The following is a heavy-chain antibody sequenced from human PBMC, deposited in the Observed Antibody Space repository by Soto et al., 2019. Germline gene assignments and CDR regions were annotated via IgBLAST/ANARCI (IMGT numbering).Heavy chain of an antibody. CDR2: IIPLFGTT. CDR3: AAELGFGKLSVV. V-gene: IGHV1-69*01. D-gene: IGHD3-10*01. Sequence: QVQVVQSGVEGRRPGSSVKVSCKASGDTFKNCVISWVRQAPGQGLEWMGGIIPLFGTTDFAQRFQGRLTITTDEYTTTAYMELSRLRSEDTATYYCAAELGFGKLSVVWGQGTTVIVSS. CDR1: GDTFKNCV. J-gene: IGHJ6*02.